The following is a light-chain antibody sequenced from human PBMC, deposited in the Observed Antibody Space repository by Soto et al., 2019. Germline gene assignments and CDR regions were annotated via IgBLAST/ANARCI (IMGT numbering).Light chain of an antibody. CDR3: CSYAGSSFYV. Sequence: SVLTQPSSVSGSPGQSITISCPGTSSDVGSYNLVSWYQQHPGKAPKLMIYEVSKRPSGVSNRFSGSKSGNTASLTISGLQAEDEADYYCCSYAGSSFYVFGTGTKVTVL. J-gene: IGLJ1*01. CDR2: EVS. CDR1: SSDVGSYNL. V-gene: IGLV2-23*02.